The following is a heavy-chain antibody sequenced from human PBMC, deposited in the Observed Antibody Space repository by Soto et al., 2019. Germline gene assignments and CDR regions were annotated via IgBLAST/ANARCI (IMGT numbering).Heavy chain of an antibody. CDR1: GFTFSTYT. J-gene: IGHJ4*02. CDR2: ISGSGASP. CDR3: AKARCSTTNCYVPDY. V-gene: IGHV3-23*01. Sequence: EVQLLESGGGLVQPGGSLRLSCAASGFTFSTYTMSWVRRAPGKGLEWVSAISGSGASPSYADSVQGRFTISRDNPKRTRYLQMNNLRAEDTAVYYCAKARCSTTNCYVPDYWGQGTLVTVSS. D-gene: IGHD2-2*01.